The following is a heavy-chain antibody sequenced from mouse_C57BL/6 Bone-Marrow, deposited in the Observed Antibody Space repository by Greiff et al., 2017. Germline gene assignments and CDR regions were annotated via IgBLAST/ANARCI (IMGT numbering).Heavy chain of an antibody. CDR3: AHSNCFYWYFDV. CDR1: GYTFLGYW. V-gene: IGHV1-9*01. Sequence: VKLMESGAELMKPGASVKLSCKATGYTFLGYWIEWVKQRPGHGLEWIGEILPGSGSTNYNEKFKGKATFTADTSSNTAYMQLSSLATEDSAIXDSAHSNCFYWYFDVWGTGTTVTVSS. J-gene: IGHJ1*03. D-gene: IGHD2-5*01. CDR2: ILPGSGST.